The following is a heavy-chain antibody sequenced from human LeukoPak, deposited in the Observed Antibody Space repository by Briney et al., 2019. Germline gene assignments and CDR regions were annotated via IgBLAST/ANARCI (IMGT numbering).Heavy chain of an antibody. D-gene: IGHD3-3*01. Sequence: ASLKVSCKASGYSFTSYYMHWVRQAPGQGLEWMGWINAGNGNTKYSQNFQGRVTITRDTSANTAYMELSSLRSEDTAVYYCARTSAAFFFDFWGQGTLVTVSS. CDR1: GYSFTSYY. J-gene: IGHJ4*02. V-gene: IGHV1-3*01. CDR3: ARTSAAFFFDF. CDR2: INAGNGNT.